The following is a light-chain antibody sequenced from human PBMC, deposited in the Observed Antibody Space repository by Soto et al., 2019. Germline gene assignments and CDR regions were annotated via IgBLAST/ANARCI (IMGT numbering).Light chain of an antibody. CDR2: LGS. Sequence: DIVMTQSPLSLPVTPGEPASISCRSSQSLLQSNGYNYLDWYLQKPGQSPQLLIYLGSNRASGVPDRFSGSGSGTDFTLKISRVEAEDVGVYYCLQARQSPITFGQGTRLEIK. CDR3: LQARQSPIT. CDR1: QSLLQSNGYNY. V-gene: IGKV2-28*01. J-gene: IGKJ5*01.